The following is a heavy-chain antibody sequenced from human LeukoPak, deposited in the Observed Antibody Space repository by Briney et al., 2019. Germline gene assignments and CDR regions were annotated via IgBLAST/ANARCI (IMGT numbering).Heavy chain of an antibody. D-gene: IGHD4-17*01. J-gene: IGHJ4*02. Sequence: GASVKVSCKASGYTFTNYTINWVRQAPGQGLEWMGGIIPIFGTANYAQKFQGRVTMTEDTSTDTAYMELSSLRSEDTAVYYCATVGYGDYVRSFDYWGQGTLVTVSS. CDR3: ATVGYGDYVRSFDY. CDR1: GYTFTNYT. CDR2: IIPIFGTA. V-gene: IGHV1-69*06.